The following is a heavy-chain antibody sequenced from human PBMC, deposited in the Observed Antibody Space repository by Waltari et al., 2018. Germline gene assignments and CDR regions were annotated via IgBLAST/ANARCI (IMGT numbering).Heavy chain of an antibody. CDR3: ATGLAQQWLYYYYYMDV. Sequence: QVQLVESGGGVVQPGRSLRLSCAASGFTFSSYGMHWVRQAPGKGLEWVAVIWYDGSNKYYADSVKGRFTISRDNSKNTLYLQMNSLRAEDTAVYYCATGLAQQWLYYYYYMDVWGKGTTVTVSS. J-gene: IGHJ6*03. CDR2: IWYDGSNK. CDR1: GFTFSSYG. D-gene: IGHD6-19*01. V-gene: IGHV3-33*01.